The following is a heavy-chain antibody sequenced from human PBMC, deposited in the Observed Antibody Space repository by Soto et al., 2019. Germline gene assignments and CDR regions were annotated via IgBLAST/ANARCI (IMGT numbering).Heavy chain of an antibody. CDR1: GFTFSTHA. D-gene: IGHD1-20*01. CDR2: VSFDGSNK. V-gene: IGHV3-30-3*01. Sequence: QVQLVESGGGVVQPGRSLRLSCTASGFTFSTHAMHWVRQAPGKGLECVAIVSFDGSNKYYADSVKGRFTISRDNSKHTLYLQMSGLTPEDTAVYYCARDQTGITTTGGGRIDHWGQGTLVTVSS. CDR3: ARDQTGITTTGGGRIDH. J-gene: IGHJ4*02.